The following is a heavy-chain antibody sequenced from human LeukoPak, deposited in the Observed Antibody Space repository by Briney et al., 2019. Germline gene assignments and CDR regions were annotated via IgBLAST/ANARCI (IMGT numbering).Heavy chain of an antibody. CDR3: AKEYSVRNQFDY. D-gene: IGHD1-14*01. CDR1: GFTFSTYG. J-gene: IGHJ4*02. Sequence: GGSLRLSCAASGFTFSTYGMNWVRQAPGKGLEWVSAISAGGGNTYYADSVKGRFTISRDNSENTLILEMNSLRAEDTAVYYCAKEYSVRNQFDYWGQGTLVAVSS. CDR2: ISAGGGNT. V-gene: IGHV3-23*01.